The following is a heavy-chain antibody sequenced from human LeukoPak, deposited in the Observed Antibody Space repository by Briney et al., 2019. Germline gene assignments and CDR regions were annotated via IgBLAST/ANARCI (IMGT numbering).Heavy chain of an antibody. CDR3: ARGSRTYYYDSSGLYAY. CDR1: GGSFSGYY. D-gene: IGHD3-22*01. J-gene: IGHJ4*02. V-gene: IGHV4-34*01. CDR2: INHSGST. Sequence: PSETLSLTCAVYGGSFSGYYWSWIRQPPGKGLEWIGEINHSGSTNYNPSLKSRVTISVDTSKNQFSLKLSSVTAADTAVYYCARGSRTYYYDSSGLYAYWGQGTLVTVSS.